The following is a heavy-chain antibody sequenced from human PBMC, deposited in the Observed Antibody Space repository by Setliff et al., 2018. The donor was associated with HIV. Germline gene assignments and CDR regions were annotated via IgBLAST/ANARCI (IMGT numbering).Heavy chain of an antibody. J-gene: IGHJ6*03. V-gene: IGHV3-48*01. CDR3: ARKVPYQMDV. CDR2: ISSSSGTI. Sequence: GGSLRLSCAASGFTFSSNSMNWVRQAPGKGLEWVSYISSSSGTIYYADSVKGRFTISRDNSKNTLYLQVNSLRPEDTAVYYCARKVPYQMDVWGKGTTVTVSS. CDR1: GFTFSSNS.